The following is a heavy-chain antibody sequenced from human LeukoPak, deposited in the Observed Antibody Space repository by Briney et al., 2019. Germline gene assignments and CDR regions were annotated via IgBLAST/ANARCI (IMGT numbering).Heavy chain of an antibody. CDR3: ASLPPDIVVVPAARLDY. J-gene: IGHJ4*02. V-gene: IGHV3-30-3*01. CDR1: GFTFSSYA. Sequence: GGSLRLSCAASGFTFSSYAMHWVRQAPGKGLEWVALISYDGNNKYYADSVKGRFTISRDNSKNRLYLQMDGLRAEDTAVYSCASLPPDIVVVPAARLDYWGQGTLVTVSS. CDR2: ISYDGNNK. D-gene: IGHD2-2*01.